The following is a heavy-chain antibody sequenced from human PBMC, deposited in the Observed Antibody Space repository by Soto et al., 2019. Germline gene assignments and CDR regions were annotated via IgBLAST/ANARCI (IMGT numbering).Heavy chain of an antibody. Sequence: PTLVNPTDTLTLTCTVSGFSLSNARMGVSWIRQPPGKALEWLAHIFSNDEKSYSTSLKSRLTISKDTSKSQVVLTMTNRGPVDTATYYWARYSGSYRFLDYWGQGNLVTIS. CDR2: IFSNDEK. CDR3: ARYSGSYRFLDY. V-gene: IGHV2-26*01. CDR1: GFSLSNARMG. D-gene: IGHD1-26*01. J-gene: IGHJ4*02.